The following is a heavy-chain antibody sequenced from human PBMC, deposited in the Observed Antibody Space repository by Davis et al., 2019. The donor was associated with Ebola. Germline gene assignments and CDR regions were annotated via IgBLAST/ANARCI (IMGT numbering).Heavy chain of an antibody. CDR2: INSDGRTT. V-gene: IGHV3-74*01. Sequence: PGGSLRLSCAAFEFTFSSYWMHWVRQAPGKGLVWVSRINSDGRTTAYADSVKGRFTISRDNAKNTLYLQMNTLRAEDTAVYYCARDLGMGRRVDAFDIWGQGTMVTVSS. J-gene: IGHJ3*02. D-gene: IGHD7-27*01. CDR1: EFTFSSYW. CDR3: ARDLGMGRRVDAFDI.